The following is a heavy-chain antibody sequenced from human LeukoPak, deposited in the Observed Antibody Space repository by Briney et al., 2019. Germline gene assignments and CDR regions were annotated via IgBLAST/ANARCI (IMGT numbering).Heavy chain of an antibody. V-gene: IGHV4-31*03. J-gene: IGHJ4*02. CDR3: ARFNRGSITY. CDR2: IYYSGST. D-gene: IGHD3-10*01. Sequence: SETLTLTCTVSGGSISSGGYYWSWIRQHPGKGLEWIGYIYYSGSTYYNPSLKSRVTISVDTSKNQFSLKLSSVTAADTAVYYCARFNRGSITYWGQGTLVTVSS. CDR1: GGSISSGGYY.